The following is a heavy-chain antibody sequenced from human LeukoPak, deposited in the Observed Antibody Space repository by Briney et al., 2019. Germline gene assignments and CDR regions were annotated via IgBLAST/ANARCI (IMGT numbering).Heavy chain of an antibody. J-gene: IGHJ5*02. D-gene: IGHD3-3*01. CDR1: GFTFSSYA. CDR3: ARGRGHIYDPNTTGWFDP. Sequence: GGSLRLSCAASGFTFSSYAMHWVRQAPGKGLEWVAVISYDGSNKYYAGSVKGRFTISRDNSKNTLYLQMNSLRAEDTAVYYCARGRGHIYDPNTTGWFDPWGQGTLVTVSS. V-gene: IGHV3-30*04. CDR2: ISYDGSNK.